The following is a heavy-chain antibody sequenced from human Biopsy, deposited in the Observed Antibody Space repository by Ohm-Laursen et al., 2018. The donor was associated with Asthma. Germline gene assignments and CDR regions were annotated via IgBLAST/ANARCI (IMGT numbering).Heavy chain of an antibody. CDR1: GGTFNTYV. D-gene: IGHD2-15*01. J-gene: IGHJ4*02. Sequence: VKISCKSLGGTFNTYVIGWVRQAPGQGLEWMGGINSVFGTTTYPQKFQDRVTITAADSTSTVYMELSSLRSEDTAVYYCARKAGSYISRTCYSLDFWGQGTLVTVSS. CDR3: ARKAGSYISRTCYSLDF. CDR2: INSVFGTT. V-gene: IGHV1-69*13.